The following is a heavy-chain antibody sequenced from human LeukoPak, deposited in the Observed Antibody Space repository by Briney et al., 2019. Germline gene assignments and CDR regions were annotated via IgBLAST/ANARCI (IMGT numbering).Heavy chain of an antibody. D-gene: IGHD3-16*01. J-gene: IGHJ3*02. CDR2: IYYSGST. CDR1: GGSIRSYY. Sequence: SETLSLTCTVSGGSIRSYYWSWIRQPPGKGLEWIGYIYYSGSTNYNPSLKSRVTISVDTSKNQFSLKLSSVTAADTAVYYCARDYDGADAFDIWGQGTMVTVSS. CDR3: ARDYDGADAFDI. V-gene: IGHV4-59*01.